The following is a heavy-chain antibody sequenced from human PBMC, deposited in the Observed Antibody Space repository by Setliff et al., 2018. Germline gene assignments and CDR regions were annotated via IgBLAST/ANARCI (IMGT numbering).Heavy chain of an antibody. Sequence: SETLSLTCTVSGGSISSGDYYWSWIRQPPGKGLEWIGYIYYSGSTYYNPSLKSRVTISVGTSKNQFSLKLSSVTAADTAVYYCARGVWFGELLQAFDIWGQGTMVTVSS. CDR3: ARGVWFGELLQAFDI. D-gene: IGHD3-10*01. CDR1: GGSISSGDYY. J-gene: IGHJ3*02. V-gene: IGHV4-30-4*08. CDR2: IYYSGST.